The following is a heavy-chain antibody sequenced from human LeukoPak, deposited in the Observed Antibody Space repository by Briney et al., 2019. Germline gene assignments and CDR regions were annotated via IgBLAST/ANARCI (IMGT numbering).Heavy chain of an antibody. CDR2: ISTSGSTI. CDR1: GFTFSSYA. V-gene: IGHV3-48*04. J-gene: IGHJ5*02. D-gene: IGHD6-13*01. CDR3: ASGYDWFDP. Sequence: PGGSLRLSCAASGFTFSSYAMHWVRQAPGKGLEWVLYISTSGSTIKYADSVKGRFTISRDNAKNSLYLQINSLRVDDTAVYYCASGYDWFDPWGQGTLVTVSS.